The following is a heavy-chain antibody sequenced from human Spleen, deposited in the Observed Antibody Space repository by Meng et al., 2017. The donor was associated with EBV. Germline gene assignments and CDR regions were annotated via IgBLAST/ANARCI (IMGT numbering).Heavy chain of an antibody. V-gene: IGHV4-39*07. CDR1: GGTISSDSYY. D-gene: IGHD3-16*02. J-gene: IGHJ5*01. CDR3: ARVSYFDYGWGTYRYNWFDP. CDR2: IYYSGIS. Sequence: QPQLQGSGPGRVKPSETLSLTCTVFGGTISSDSYYWGWIRQPPGKGLDWIGIIYYSGISYSNPSLKSRVTISVDTSKNQFSLKLSSVSAADTAVYYCARVSYFDYGWGTYRYNWFDPWGLGTLVTVSS.